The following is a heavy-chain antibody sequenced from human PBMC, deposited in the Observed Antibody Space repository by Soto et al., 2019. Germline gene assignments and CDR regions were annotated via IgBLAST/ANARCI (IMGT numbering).Heavy chain of an antibody. D-gene: IGHD6-19*01. J-gene: IGHJ4*02. CDR2: IKSKADGGTT. Sequence: LRLSCAASGLTFSNAWISWVRQAPGKGLEWVGRIKSKADGGTTDYAAPVKGRLTISRDDSKNTLYLQMNSLKIDDTGVYYCTTYSSGWYWGLGTLVTVSS. CDR3: TTYSSGWY. V-gene: IGHV3-15*01. CDR1: GLTFSNAW.